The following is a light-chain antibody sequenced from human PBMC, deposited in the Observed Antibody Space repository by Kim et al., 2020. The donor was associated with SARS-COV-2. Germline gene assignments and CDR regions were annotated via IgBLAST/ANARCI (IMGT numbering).Light chain of an antibody. CDR1: VLAKKY. CDR2: KDS. Sequence: SYELTQPSSVSVSPGQTARITCSGDVLAKKYGRWFQQKPGQAPVLVIYKDSERPSGIPERFSASRSGTIVTLTISGAQVEDEADYYCYSAPDNYVIFGGGTQLTVL. J-gene: IGLJ2*01. V-gene: IGLV3-27*01. CDR3: YSAPDNYVI.